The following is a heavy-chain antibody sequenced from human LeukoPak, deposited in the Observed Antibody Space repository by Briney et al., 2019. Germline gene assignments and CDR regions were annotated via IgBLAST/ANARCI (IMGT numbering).Heavy chain of an antibody. Sequence: GGSLRLSCAASGFTFSSYSMNWVRQAPGKGLEWVSSISSSSSYIYYADSVKGRFTISRDNAKNSLYLQMNSLRAEDTAVYYCARDAGSSWYAYYYYYYYMDVWGKGTTVTVSS. CDR3: ARDAGSSWYAYYYYYYYMDV. V-gene: IGHV3-21*01. CDR2: ISSSSSYI. J-gene: IGHJ6*03. D-gene: IGHD6-13*01. CDR1: GFTFSSYS.